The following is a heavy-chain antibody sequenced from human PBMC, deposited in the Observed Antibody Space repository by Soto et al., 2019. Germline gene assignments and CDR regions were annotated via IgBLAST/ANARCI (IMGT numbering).Heavy chain of an antibody. J-gene: IGHJ4*02. Sequence: SVKVSCKASGGTFSSYAISWVRQAPGQGLEWMGGIIPIFGTANYAQKFQGRVTITADESTSTAYMALSSLRFEDTAVYYCAREFSSGYYYNLDYWGQGTLVTVSS. CDR2: IIPIFGTA. D-gene: IGHD3-22*01. CDR3: AREFSSGYYYNLDY. CDR1: GGTFSSYA. V-gene: IGHV1-69*13.